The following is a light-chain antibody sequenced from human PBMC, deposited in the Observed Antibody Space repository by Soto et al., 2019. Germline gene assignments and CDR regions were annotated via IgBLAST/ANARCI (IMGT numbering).Light chain of an antibody. Sequence: QSVLTQPPSASGSPGQSVTISCTGTSSDVGGYNFVSWYQQHPGKAPKLIIYEVTKRPSGVPDRFSGSKSGNTASLTVSGLQAEDEAHYYCSSHAGSNNRYVFGTGTKLTVL. CDR2: EVT. V-gene: IGLV2-8*01. J-gene: IGLJ1*01. CDR3: SSHAGSNNRYV. CDR1: SSDVGGYNF.